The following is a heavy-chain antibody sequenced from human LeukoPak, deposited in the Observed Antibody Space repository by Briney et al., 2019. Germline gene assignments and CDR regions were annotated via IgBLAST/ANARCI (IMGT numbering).Heavy chain of an antibody. J-gene: IGHJ4*02. CDR2: ISKSASTT. CDR3: ARDLVVVPASPYYFDY. CDR1: GFTFSNYH. V-gene: IGHV3-48*01. Sequence: GGSLRLSCAASGFTFSNYHMNWVRQAPGKGLEWVSYISKSASTTYYADSVKGRVTISRDTARNSVYLQMNSLTAEDTAVYYCARDLVVVPASPYYFDYWGQGTLVTVSS. D-gene: IGHD2-15*01.